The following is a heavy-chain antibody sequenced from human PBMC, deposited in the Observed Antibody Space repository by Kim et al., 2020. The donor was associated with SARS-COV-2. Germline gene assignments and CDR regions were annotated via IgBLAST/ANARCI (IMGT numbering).Heavy chain of an antibody. V-gene: IGHV4-31*03. CDR3: ARHNPRRHVSADFGLDV. CDR1: GGSISTDDYY. J-gene: IGHJ6*02. CDR2: IYHSGST. Sequence: SETLSLTCTVSGGSISTDDYYWNWIRQRPGKGLEWIGSIYHSGSTDYTPSLKSRLTISLDSSNNRFSLKLSSVTAADTAVYFCARHNPRRHVSADFGLDVWGPGTTVTVSS. D-gene: IGHD1-1*01.